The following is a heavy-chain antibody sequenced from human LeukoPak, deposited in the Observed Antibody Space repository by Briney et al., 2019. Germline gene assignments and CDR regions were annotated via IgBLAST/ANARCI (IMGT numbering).Heavy chain of an antibody. CDR1: GFTFSSYS. V-gene: IGHV3-21*01. CDR3: ARERGYSSGWYRGTWYFDY. Sequence: GGSLRLSCAASGFTFSSYSMSWVRQAPGKGLEWVSSISSSSSYIYYADSVKGRFTISRDNAKNSLYLQMNSLRAEDTAVYYCARERGYSSGWYRGTWYFDYWGQGTLVTVSS. D-gene: IGHD6-19*01. J-gene: IGHJ4*02. CDR2: ISSSSSYI.